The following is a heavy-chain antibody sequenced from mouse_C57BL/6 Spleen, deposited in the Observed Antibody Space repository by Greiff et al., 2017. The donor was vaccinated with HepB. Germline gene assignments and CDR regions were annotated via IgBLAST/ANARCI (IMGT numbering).Heavy chain of an antibody. CDR1: GFTFSDYG. CDR2: ISSGSSTI. J-gene: IGHJ2*01. Sequence: EVHLVESGGGLVKPGGSLKLSCAASGFTFSDYGMHWVRQAPEKGLEWVAYISSGSSTIYYADTVKCRFPISRANAKNILFLQMTSLRSEDTAMYYCAREGLGLLYYFDYWGQGTTLTVSS. CDR3: AREGLGLLYYFDY. V-gene: IGHV5-17*01. D-gene: IGHD2-3*01.